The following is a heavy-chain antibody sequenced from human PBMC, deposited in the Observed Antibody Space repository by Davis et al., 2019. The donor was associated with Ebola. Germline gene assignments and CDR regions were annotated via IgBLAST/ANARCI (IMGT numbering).Heavy chain of an antibody. Sequence: GESLKISCAASGFTFSSYSMNWVRQAPGKGLEWVSYISSSSSTIYYADSVKGRFTISRDNAKNSLYLQMNSLRDEDTDVYYCARDRAARTTYYYYYGMDVWGQGTTVTVSS. D-gene: IGHD6-6*01. J-gene: IGHJ6*02. CDR3: ARDRAARTTYYYYYGMDV. CDR1: GFTFSSYS. V-gene: IGHV3-48*02. CDR2: ISSSSSTI.